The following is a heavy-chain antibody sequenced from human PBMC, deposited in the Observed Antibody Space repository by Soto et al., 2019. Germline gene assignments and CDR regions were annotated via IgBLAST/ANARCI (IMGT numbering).Heavy chain of an antibody. V-gene: IGHV4-4*07. Sequence: SETLSLTCTVSGASISGFYWSWIRKSAGKGLEWSGRIFATWTTDYNPSLKSRVMMSVDTSKKKFSLKLRSVTAEDTAVYYCGRDGPKDLRDWFDPWGQGISVTVSS. CDR2: IFATWTT. CDR3: GRDGPKDLRDWFDP. D-gene: IGHD2-15*01. J-gene: IGHJ5*02. CDR1: GASISGFY.